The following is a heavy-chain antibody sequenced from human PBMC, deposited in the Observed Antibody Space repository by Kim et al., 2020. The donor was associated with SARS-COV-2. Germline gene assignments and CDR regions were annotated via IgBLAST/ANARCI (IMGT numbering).Heavy chain of an antibody. CDR3: ARGGYYDSPSFDY. Sequence: SETLSLTCTVSGGSISSYYWSWIQQPPGKGLEWIGYIYYTGSTNYNPSLKSRVTISVDTSKNQFSLKLSSVTAADTAVYYCARGGYYDSPSFDYWGQGTLVTVSS. D-gene: IGHD3-22*01. CDR1: GGSISSYY. J-gene: IGHJ4*02. V-gene: IGHV4-59*13. CDR2: IYYTGST.